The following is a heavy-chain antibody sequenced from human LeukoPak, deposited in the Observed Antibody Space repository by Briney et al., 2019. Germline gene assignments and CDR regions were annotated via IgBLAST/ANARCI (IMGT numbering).Heavy chain of an antibody. CDR1: SGSFSSYY. V-gene: IGHV4-59*08. CDR2: IYYSGTT. J-gene: IGHJ3*02. Sequence: SETLSLTCTFSSGSFSSYYWNWVRQPPGKGLEWIGYIYYSGTTNYNPSLKCRVTISVDASKNQFSLKLNSVTAADTAVYYCARWSFGSGSYGFDIWGQGARVTVSS. CDR3: ARWSFGSGSYGFDI. D-gene: IGHD3-10*01.